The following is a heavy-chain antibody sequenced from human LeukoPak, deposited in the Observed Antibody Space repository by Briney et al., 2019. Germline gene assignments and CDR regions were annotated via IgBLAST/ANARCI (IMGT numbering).Heavy chain of an antibody. CDR1: GFTFSNHG. CDR3: ARDLAWGAFDY. Sequence: GGTLRLSCAASGFTFSNHGMNWVRQAPGKGLEWLSGVSPPGGGTYYADSVKGRFTISRDDSRNTLSLQMNSLRVEDTAVYYCARDLAWGAFDYWGQGTLVTVSS. J-gene: IGHJ4*02. D-gene: IGHD7-27*01. CDR2: VSPPGGGT. V-gene: IGHV3-23*01.